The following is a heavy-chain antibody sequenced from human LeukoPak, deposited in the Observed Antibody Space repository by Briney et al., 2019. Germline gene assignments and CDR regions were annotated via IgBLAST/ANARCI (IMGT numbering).Heavy chain of an antibody. Sequence: PSETLSLTCAVYGGSFTGYYWSWIRQPPGKGLEWIGEVTHSGSTNYSPSLKSRVTTSVDTSKNQFSLKLSSVTPEDTAVHYCARENTLVRGVINPLDYWGQGTLVTVSS. CDR3: ARENTLVRGVINPLDY. CDR2: VTHSGST. D-gene: IGHD3-10*01. V-gene: IGHV4-34*01. CDR1: GGSFTGYY. J-gene: IGHJ4*02.